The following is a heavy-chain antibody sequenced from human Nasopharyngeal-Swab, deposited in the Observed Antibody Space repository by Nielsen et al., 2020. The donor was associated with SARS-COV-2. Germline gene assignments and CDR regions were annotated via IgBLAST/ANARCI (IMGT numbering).Heavy chain of an antibody. CDR1: GFTFSSYA. D-gene: IGHD2-2*01. J-gene: IGHJ4*02. CDR2: ISGSGGST. V-gene: IGHV3-23*01. CDR3: AKSAGIVVPAAMLGTIDY. Sequence: GESLKISCAASGFTFSSYAMSWVRQAPGKGLEWVSAISGSGGSTYYADSVKGRFTISRDNSKNTLYLQMNSLRAEDTAVYYCAKSAGIVVPAAMLGTIDYWGQGTLVTASS.